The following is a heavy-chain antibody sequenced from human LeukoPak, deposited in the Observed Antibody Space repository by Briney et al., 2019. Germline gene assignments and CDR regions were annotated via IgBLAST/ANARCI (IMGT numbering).Heavy chain of an antibody. D-gene: IGHD1-14*01. J-gene: IGHJ3*02. V-gene: IGHV3-30*02. Sequence: PGGSLRLSCAASGFTFSSYGMHWVRQAPGKGLEWVAFIRYDGSNKYYADSVKGRFTISRDNSKNTLYLQMNSLRAEDTAVYYRAKDRNDAFDIWGQGTMVTVSS. CDR1: GFTFSSYG. CDR3: AKDRNDAFDI. CDR2: IRYDGSNK.